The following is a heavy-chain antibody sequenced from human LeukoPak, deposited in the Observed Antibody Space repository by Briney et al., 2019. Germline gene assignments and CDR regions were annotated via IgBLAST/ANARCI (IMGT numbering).Heavy chain of an antibody. Sequence: GGSLRLSCVASGFSFSSNWMGWVRQAPGKGLEWVANIKQDGSEEYYVDSVKGRFTLSRDSAKNSLYLQMSSLSAEDTAVYYCARGIAAYYFDHWGQGTLVTVSS. CDR3: ARGIAAYYFDH. V-gene: IGHV3-7*01. CDR1: GFSFSSNW. J-gene: IGHJ4*02. CDR2: IKQDGSEE. D-gene: IGHD6-6*01.